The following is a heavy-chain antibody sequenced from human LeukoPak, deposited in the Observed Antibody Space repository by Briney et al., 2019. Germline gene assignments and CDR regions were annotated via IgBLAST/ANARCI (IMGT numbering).Heavy chain of an antibody. Sequence: PGGSLRLSCAASGFTFSSYSMNWVRQAPGNGLEWVSSISSSSSYIYYADSVKGRFTISRDNAKNSLYLQMNSLRAGDTAVYYCARDFDDTYYNDSSGSKGAFDIWGQGTMVTVSS. V-gene: IGHV3-21*01. CDR3: ARDFDDTYYNDSSGSKGAFDI. J-gene: IGHJ3*02. CDR2: ISSSSSYI. D-gene: IGHD3-22*01. CDR1: GFTFSSYS.